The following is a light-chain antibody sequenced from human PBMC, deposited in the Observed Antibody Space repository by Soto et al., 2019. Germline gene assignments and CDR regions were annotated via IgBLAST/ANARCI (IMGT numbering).Light chain of an antibody. CDR2: GTS. Sequence: EIVSTQSPGTLFLSPGERATLSCRASQSVTSTYLAWYQQTPGQAPRLLIYGTSNRATGTPDRPSGSGPGKDFTHNISGWGPEDFAGYYFDKSERSPRTSGQGPKGDI. CDR1: QSVTSTY. CDR3: DKSERSPRT. V-gene: IGKV3-20*01. J-gene: IGKJ1*01.